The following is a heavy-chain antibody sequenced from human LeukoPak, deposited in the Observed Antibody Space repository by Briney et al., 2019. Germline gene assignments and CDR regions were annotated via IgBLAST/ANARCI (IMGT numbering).Heavy chain of an antibody. CDR1: GYTLTGYY. CDR3: VTSSAVGGAQRSFDY. D-gene: IGHD3-10*01. Sequence: ASVKVSCKASGYTLTGYYIHWVRQPPGQGLEWLGWINPNAGDTKYAQKFQGRVTVTRDTSISTAYMELSRLRSDDTAVYYCVTSSAVGGAQRSFDYCGQRTLVTVSS. CDR2: INPNAGDT. J-gene: IGHJ4*02. V-gene: IGHV1-2*02.